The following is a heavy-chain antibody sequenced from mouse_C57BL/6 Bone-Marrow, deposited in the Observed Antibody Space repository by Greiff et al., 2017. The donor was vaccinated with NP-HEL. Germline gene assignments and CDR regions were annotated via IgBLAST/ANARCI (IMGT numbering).Heavy chain of an antibody. Sequence: VQLQQSGPELVKPGASVKISCKASGYTFTDYYMNWVKQSHGKSLEWIGDINPNNGGTSYNQKFKGKATLTVDKSSSTAYMELRSLTSEDSAVYYCARKGWLLFGSYFDYWGQGTTLTVSS. D-gene: IGHD2-3*01. CDR2: INPNNGGT. J-gene: IGHJ2*01. V-gene: IGHV1-26*01. CDR1: GYTFTDYY. CDR3: ARKGWLLFGSYFDY.